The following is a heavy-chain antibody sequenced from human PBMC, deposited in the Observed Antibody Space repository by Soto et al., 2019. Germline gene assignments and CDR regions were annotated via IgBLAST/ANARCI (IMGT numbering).Heavy chain of an antibody. J-gene: IGHJ6*03. D-gene: IGHD5-12*01. CDR2: IRSKANSYAT. CDR3: TRHEADIVATIKDPFQYYYYMDV. V-gene: IGHV3-73*01. CDR1: GFTFSGSA. Sequence: GGSLRLSCAASGFTFSGSAMHWVRQASGKGLEWVGRIRSKANSYATAYAASVKGRFTISRDDSKNTAYLQMNSLKTEDPAVYYCTRHEADIVATIKDPFQYYYYMDVWGKGTAVTVSS.